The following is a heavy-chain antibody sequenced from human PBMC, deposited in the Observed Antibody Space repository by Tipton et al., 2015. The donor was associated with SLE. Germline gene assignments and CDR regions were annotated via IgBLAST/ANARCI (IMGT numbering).Heavy chain of an antibody. D-gene: IGHD2-2*01. J-gene: IGHJ6*03. Sequence: QLVQSGAEVKKPGASVKISCQPSGDILPRFGFSWVRQAPGQGLEWMGWISAYNGNTKYAQKVQGRVSMTTDTSTNTAYMELRSLRRDDTGVYYCARESELSMPRGYYYYMDVWGNGTTVIVSS. V-gene: IGHV1-18*01. CDR1: GDILPRFG. CDR3: ARESELSMPRGYYYYMDV. CDR2: ISAYNGNT.